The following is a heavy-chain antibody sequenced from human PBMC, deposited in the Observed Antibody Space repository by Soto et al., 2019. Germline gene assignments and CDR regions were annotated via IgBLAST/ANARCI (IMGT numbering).Heavy chain of an antibody. CDR3: VKESHPTIESTGSAFDY. J-gene: IGHJ4*02. D-gene: IGHD2-8*02. V-gene: IGHV3-64D*06. CDR1: GFTFSSYA. CDR2: ISSNGGST. Sequence: PGQSLRLSCSASGFTFSSYAMHWFRQAPGKGLEYVSAISSNGGSTYYADSVKGRFTISRDNSKNTLYLQMSSLRAEDTAVYYCVKESHPTIESTGSAFDYWCQGPLGSGSS.